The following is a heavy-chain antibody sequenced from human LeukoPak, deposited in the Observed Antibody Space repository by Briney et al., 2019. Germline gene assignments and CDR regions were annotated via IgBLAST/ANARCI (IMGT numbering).Heavy chain of an antibody. CDR3: ARSLDSFYYDNTGYYYDAFDV. D-gene: IGHD3-22*01. V-gene: IGHV4-59*12. Sequence: SETLSLTCTVSGGSISSYYWSRIRQPPGKGLEWIGYIYYSGSTNYNPSLKSRVTISVDTSKNQFSLKLSSVTAADTAVYYCARSLDSFYYDNTGYYYDAFDVWGQGTMVTVSS. CDR1: GGSISSYY. CDR2: IYYSGST. J-gene: IGHJ3*01.